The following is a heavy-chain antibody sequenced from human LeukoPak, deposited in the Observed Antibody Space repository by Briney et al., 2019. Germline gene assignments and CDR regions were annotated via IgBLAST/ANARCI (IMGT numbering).Heavy chain of an antibody. V-gene: IGHV4-34*01. J-gene: IGHJ6*02. CDR2: INHSGST. CDR3: ARGGYYYGSGSYSGMGAYYYYGMDV. D-gene: IGHD3-10*01. Sequence: PSETLSLTCTVYGGSFSGYYWSWIRQPPGKGLEWIGEINHSGSTNYNPSLKSRVTISVDTSKNQFSLKLSSVTAADTAVYYCARGGYYYGSGSYSGMGAYYYYGMDVWGQGTTVTVSS. CDR1: GGSFSGYY.